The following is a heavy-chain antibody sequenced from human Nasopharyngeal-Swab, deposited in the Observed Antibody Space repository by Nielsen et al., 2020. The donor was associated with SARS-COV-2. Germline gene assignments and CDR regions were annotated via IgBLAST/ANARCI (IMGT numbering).Heavy chain of an antibody. CDR3: ARGQNGQQLVPSYYYYGMDV. J-gene: IGHJ6*02. CDR1: GFTFSSYA. D-gene: IGHD6-13*01. CDR2: ISYDGSNK. Sequence: GGSLRLSCAASGFTFSSYAMHWVRQAPGKGLEWVAVISYDGSNKYYADSVKGQFTISRDNSKNTLYLQMNSLRAEDTAVYYCARGQNGQQLVPSYYYYGMDVWGQGTTVTVSS. V-gene: IGHV3-30*04.